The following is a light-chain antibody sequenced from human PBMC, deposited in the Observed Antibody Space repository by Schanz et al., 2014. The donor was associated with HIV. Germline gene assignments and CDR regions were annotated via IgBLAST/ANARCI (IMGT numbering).Light chain of an antibody. Sequence: QSALTQPASVSGSPEQSITFSCTGTSSDVGSYNYVSWYQQHPGKAPKLIIYDVSNRPSGVSDRFSGSKSGNTASLTISGLQAEDEAEYYCSSSSTNTCVFGGGTKLTVL. V-gene: IGLV2-14*03. J-gene: IGLJ3*02. CDR2: DVS. CDR1: SSDVGSYNY. CDR3: SSSSTNTCV.